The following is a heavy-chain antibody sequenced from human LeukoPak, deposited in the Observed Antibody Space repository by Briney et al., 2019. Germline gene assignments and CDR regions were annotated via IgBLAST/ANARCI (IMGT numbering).Heavy chain of an antibody. J-gene: IGHJ4*02. CDR3: ARDRFGVMAGNFDY. Sequence: APVKVSCKASGYTFASYGISWVRQAPGQGLEWMGWITAYNDNTKYAQKLQGRVTMTTDASTSTAYMELRSLRSEDTAMYYCARDRFGVMAGNFDYWGQGTLVTVSS. CDR1: GYTFASYG. CDR2: ITAYNDNT. D-gene: IGHD6-19*01. V-gene: IGHV1-18*01.